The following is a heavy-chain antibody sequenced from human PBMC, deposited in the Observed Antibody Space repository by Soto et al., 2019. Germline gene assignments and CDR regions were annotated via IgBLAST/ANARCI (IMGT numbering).Heavy chain of an antibody. J-gene: IGHJ4*02. CDR1: GYTFTSYD. CDR3: ARGPPDWGFDF. D-gene: IGHD7-27*01. CDR2: MSPKTGNT. V-gene: IGHV1-8*01. Sequence: QVQLVQSGADVKKPGASVKVSCKASGYTFTSYDINWVRQATGQGLEWIGWMSPKTGNTGYAQNLQGRVTMTRNPSISTAYMELSSLTSEDTAVYYCARGPPDWGFDFWGQGTLVPVSS.